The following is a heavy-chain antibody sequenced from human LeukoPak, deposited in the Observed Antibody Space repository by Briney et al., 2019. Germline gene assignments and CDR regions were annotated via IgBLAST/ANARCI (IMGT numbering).Heavy chain of an antibody. CDR1: GYTFTSYY. CDR2: INPSGGST. Sequence: ASVKVSCKASGYTFTSYYMHWVRQAPGQGLEWMGIINPSGGSTSYAQKFQGTVTMTRDTSTSTVYMELSSLRSEDTAVYYCARGWYYYGSGSYYRGSDYWGQGTLVTVSS. J-gene: IGHJ4*02. D-gene: IGHD3-10*01. CDR3: ARGWYYYGSGSYYRGSDY. V-gene: IGHV1-46*01.